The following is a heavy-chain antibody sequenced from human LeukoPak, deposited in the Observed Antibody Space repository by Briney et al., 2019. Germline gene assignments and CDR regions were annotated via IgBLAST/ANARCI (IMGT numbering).Heavy chain of an antibody. Sequence: GSLRLSCAASGFTFSSYAMSWVRQAPGKGLEWIGEINHSGSTNYNPSLKSRVTISVDTSKNQFSLKLSSVTAADTAVYYCASTAYYDSSGYFDYWGQGTLVIVSS. CDR1: GFTFSSYA. V-gene: IGHV4-34*01. J-gene: IGHJ4*02. CDR2: INHSGST. CDR3: ASTAYYDSSGYFDY. D-gene: IGHD3-22*01.